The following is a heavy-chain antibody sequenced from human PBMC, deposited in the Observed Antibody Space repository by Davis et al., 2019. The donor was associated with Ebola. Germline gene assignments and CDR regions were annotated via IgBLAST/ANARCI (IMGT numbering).Heavy chain of an antibody. Sequence: GESLKISCSASGFTFSSYTMHWVRQAPGKGLEWVAVISYDGSNKYYADSVKGRFTISRDNSKNTLYLQMNSLRADDTAVYYCAKARMVYAPIDYWGQGTLVTVSS. V-gene: IGHV3-30*04. CDR2: ISYDGSNK. CDR3: AKARMVYAPIDY. J-gene: IGHJ4*02. D-gene: IGHD2-8*01. CDR1: GFTFSSYT.